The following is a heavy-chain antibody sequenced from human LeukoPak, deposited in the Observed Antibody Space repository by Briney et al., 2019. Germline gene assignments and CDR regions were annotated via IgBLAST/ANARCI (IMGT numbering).Heavy chain of an antibody. CDR3: AKSSSSYGDYESY. V-gene: IGHV3-33*06. J-gene: IGHJ4*02. D-gene: IGHD4-17*01. CDR1: GFTFSSYG. CDR2: IWYDGSNK. Sequence: PGGSLRLSCAASGFTFSSYGMHWVRQAPGKGLEWVAVIWYDGSNKYYADSVKGRFTISRDNSKNTLYLQMNGLRAEDTAVYYCAKSSSSYGDYESYWGQGTLVTVSS.